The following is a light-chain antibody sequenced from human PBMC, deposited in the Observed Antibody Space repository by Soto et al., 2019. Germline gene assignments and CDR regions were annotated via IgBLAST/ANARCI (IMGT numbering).Light chain of an antibody. CDR2: DTS. Sequence: QTVVTQEPSLTVSPGGTVTLTCGSSTGAVTSGHYPYWFQQKPGQAPRTLIYDTSNKHSWTPARFSGSLLGGKAALTLSGAQPEDEAEYYCLLSSLFGGGTKLTVL. J-gene: IGLJ2*01. V-gene: IGLV7-46*01. CDR3: LLSSL. CDR1: TGAVTSGHY.